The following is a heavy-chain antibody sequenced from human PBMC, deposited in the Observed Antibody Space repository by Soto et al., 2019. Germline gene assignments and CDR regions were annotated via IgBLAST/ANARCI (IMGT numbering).Heavy chain of an antibody. J-gene: IGHJ5*01. CDR2: IYHSGST. D-gene: IGHD3-9*01. Sequence: PSETLSLTCTVSGGSISSYYWSWIRQPPGKGLEWIGDIYHSGSTKYNPSLKRRVTISTEMSKNQFSLRLTSVTAADTAVYYCAVYDILIADVIDWFDSWGQGTLVTVSS. V-gene: IGHV4-34*01. CDR1: GGSISSYY. CDR3: AVYDILIADVIDWFDS.